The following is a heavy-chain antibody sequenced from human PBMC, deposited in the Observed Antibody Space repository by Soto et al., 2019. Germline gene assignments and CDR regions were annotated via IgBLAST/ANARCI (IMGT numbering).Heavy chain of an antibody. CDR1: GYTFSSYW. J-gene: IGHJ4*02. V-gene: IGHV5-51*01. CDR3: GSGYSTYFDY. D-gene: IGHD3-22*01. Sequence: GESLKISCKASGYTFSSYWIGWVRQRPGKGLEWMGIIYPGDSDTRYSPSFQGQVTISADKSISTAYLQWSSLKASDTATYYCGSGYSTYFDYWGQGTLVTVSS. CDR2: IYPGDSDT.